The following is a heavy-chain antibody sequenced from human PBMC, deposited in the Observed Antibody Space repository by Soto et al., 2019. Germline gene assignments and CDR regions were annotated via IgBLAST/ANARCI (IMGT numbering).Heavy chain of an antibody. CDR1: GGSISSYY. Sequence: QVQLQESGPGLVKPSETLSLTCTVSGGSISSYYWSWIRQPPGKGLEWIGYIYYSGSTNYNPSLKSRVTTSVDTSKNQFSLKLSSVTAADTAVYYCARGVGATEGDYWGQGTLVTVSS. V-gene: IGHV4-59*01. J-gene: IGHJ4*02. D-gene: IGHD1-26*01. CDR2: IYYSGST. CDR3: ARGVGATEGDY.